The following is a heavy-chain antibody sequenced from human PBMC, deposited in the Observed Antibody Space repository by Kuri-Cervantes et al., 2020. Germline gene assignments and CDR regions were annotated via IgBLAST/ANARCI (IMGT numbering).Heavy chain of an antibody. D-gene: IGHD4-23*01. J-gene: IGHJ2*01. V-gene: IGHV3-53*01. CDR3: ARVLYGGDSFWYIDL. CDR1: GFTFSSYG. Sequence: GESLKISCAASGFTFSSYGMHWVRQAPGKGLEWVSVIYSGGSTDYADSVKGRFTISRDNSKNTLYVQMNSLRAEDTAVYYCARVLYGGDSFWYIDLWGRGTLVTVSS. CDR2: IYSGGST.